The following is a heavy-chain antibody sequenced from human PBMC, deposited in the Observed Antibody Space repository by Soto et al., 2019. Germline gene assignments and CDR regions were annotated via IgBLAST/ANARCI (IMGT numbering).Heavy chain of an antibody. J-gene: IGHJ4*02. CDR2: VSPAGST. D-gene: IGHD6-13*01. CDR1: GFTFSNYG. V-gene: IGHV3-23*01. Sequence: EVQLLESGGGLVQPGGSLRLSCAASGFTFSNYGMTWIRLAPGEGLEWVSTVSPAGSTFYADSVRGRFTISRDNSKSTLYLQMHGLRVDDTAIYYCVRSWAYWGRGTVVTVSS. CDR3: VRSWAY.